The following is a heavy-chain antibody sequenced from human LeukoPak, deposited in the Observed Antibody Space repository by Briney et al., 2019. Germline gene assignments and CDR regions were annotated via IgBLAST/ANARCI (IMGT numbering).Heavy chain of an antibody. CDR1: GGSISSGDYY. V-gene: IGHV4-30-4*01. CDR2: IYHSGST. Sequence: SETLSLTCTVSGGSISSGDYYWSWIRQPPGKGLEWIGYIYHSGSTYFNPSLKSRVTISVDTSKNQFSLKLGSVTAADTAVYYCARGPDSSGSYYFDFWGQGTLATVSS. J-gene: IGHJ4*02. D-gene: IGHD3-22*01. CDR3: ARGPDSSGSYYFDF.